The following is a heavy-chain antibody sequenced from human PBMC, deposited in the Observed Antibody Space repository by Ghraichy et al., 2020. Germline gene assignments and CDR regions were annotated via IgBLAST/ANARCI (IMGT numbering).Heavy chain of an antibody. J-gene: IGHJ4*02. V-gene: IGHV4-39*01. CDR3: ARHEGAWYQPPFDY. CDR1: GGSISSGTYF. D-gene: IGHD6-13*01. CDR2: IYHSGST. Sequence: SQTLSLTCTVSGGSISSGTYFWGWIRQPPGKGLEWIGSIYHSGSTHYNPSLKSRVTISVDTSKNQFSLRLSSVTAADTAVYYCARHEGAWYQPPFDYWGQGTLVTVSS.